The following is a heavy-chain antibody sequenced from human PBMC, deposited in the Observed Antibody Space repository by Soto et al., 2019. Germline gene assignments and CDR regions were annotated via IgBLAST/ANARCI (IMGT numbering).Heavy chain of an antibody. CDR1: GYSFTSYW. CDR3: ARYLDYGGHSETFDR. CDR2: IYPGDSDT. Sequence: PGESLKISCKGSGYSFTSYWIGWVRQMPGKGLEWMGIIYPGDSDTRYSPSFQGQVTISADKSISTAYLQWSSLKASDTAMYYCARYLDYGGHSETFDRSGQGTMVTVSS. V-gene: IGHV5-51*01. D-gene: IGHD4-17*01. J-gene: IGHJ3*02.